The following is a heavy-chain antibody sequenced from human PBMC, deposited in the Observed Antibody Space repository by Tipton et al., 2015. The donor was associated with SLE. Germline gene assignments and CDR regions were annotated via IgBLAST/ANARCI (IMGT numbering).Heavy chain of an antibody. Sequence: PGLVKPSETLSLTCSVSGDSITSYYWSWFRQSTGRGLEWIGRVYSSGSANYNPALISRVSMSVDISKNQFFLTLRSVTAADTAVYYCAREGVEIVANWGKGTLVSVSS. CDR2: VYSSGSA. J-gene: IGHJ4*02. CDR1: GDSITSYY. CDR3: AREGVEIVAN. V-gene: IGHV4-4*07. D-gene: IGHD5-24*01.